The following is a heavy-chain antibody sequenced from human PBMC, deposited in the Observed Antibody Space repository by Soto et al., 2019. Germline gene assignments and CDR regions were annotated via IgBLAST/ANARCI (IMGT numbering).Heavy chain of an antibody. CDR1: GYTFTSYG. D-gene: IGHD6-19*01. J-gene: IGHJ5*02. CDR2: ISAYDGNT. CDR3: ARDERWLVRDNWFDP. V-gene: IGHV1-18*01. Sequence: ASVKVSCKASGYTFTSYGISWVRQAPGQGLEWMGWISAYDGNTNYAQKLQGRVTMTTDTSTSIAYMELRSLRSDDTAVYYCARDERWLVRDNWFDPWGQGTLVTVSS.